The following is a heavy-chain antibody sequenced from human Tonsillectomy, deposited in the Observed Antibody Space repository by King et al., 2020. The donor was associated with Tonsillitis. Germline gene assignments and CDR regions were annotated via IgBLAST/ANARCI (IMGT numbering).Heavy chain of an antibody. CDR3: ARGWITWTSRYLDY. J-gene: IGHJ4*02. Sequence: VQLVESGAELKKPGASVKVSCKASEYTFSDYYIHWVRQAPGQGLEWMGWIIPNSGDTNFAEKFQGRITMTRDPFSSTAYMELSRLRSDDTAVYYCARGWITWTSRYLDYWGQGTLVTVSS. D-gene: IGHD3-16*01. V-gene: IGHV1-2*02. CDR1: EYTFSDYY. CDR2: IIPNSGDT.